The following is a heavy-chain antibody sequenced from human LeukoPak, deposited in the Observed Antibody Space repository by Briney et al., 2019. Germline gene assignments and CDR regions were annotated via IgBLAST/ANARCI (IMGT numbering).Heavy chain of an antibody. V-gene: IGHV4-39*01. D-gene: IGHD3-9*01. CDR2: IYYSGST. CDR1: GGSISSSSYY. CDR3: ARQVFDWLIISYFDY. J-gene: IGHJ4*02. Sequence: AETLSLTCTVSGGSISSSSYYWGWIRQPPGKGLEWIGSIYYSGSTYYNPSLKSRVTISVDTSKNQFSLKLSSVTAADTAVYYCARQVFDWLIISYFDYWGQGTLVTVSS.